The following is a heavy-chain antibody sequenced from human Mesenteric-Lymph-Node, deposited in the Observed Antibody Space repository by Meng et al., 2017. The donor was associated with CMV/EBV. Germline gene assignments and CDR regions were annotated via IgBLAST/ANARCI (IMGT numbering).Heavy chain of an antibody. Sequence: ASVKVSCKASGYTFTGYYIHWVRQAPGQGLEWMGWINPNSGGTNYAQKFQGRVTMTRDTSISTAYMELSRLRSEDTAVYYCAKDMWGSVYHYGMDVWGQGTTVTVSS. CDR1: GYTFTGYY. CDR3: AKDMWGSVYHYGMDV. V-gene: IGHV1-2*02. D-gene: IGHD5/OR15-5a*01. J-gene: IGHJ6*02. CDR2: INPNSGGT.